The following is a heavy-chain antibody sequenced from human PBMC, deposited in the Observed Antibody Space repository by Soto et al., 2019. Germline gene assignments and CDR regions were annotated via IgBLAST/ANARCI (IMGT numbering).Heavy chain of an antibody. V-gene: IGHV4-59*01. D-gene: IGHD6-19*01. CDR2: IYYSGST. Sequence: ASETLFLTCTVSGGSISSYYWSWIRQPPGKGLEWIGYIYYSGSTNYNPSLKSRVTISVDTSKNQFSLKLSSVTAADTAVYYCASTAHSSGWYSGGFDYWGQGTLVTVSS. CDR1: GGSISSYY. J-gene: IGHJ4*02. CDR3: ASTAHSSGWYSGGFDY.